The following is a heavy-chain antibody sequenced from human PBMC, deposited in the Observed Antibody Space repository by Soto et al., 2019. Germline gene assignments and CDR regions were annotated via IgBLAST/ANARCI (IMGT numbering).Heavy chain of an antibody. CDR2: ISGSGGST. CDR3: ASSNSGSYSSFDY. V-gene: IGHV3-23*01. Sequence: PGGSLRLSCAASGFTFSSYAMSWVRQALGKGLEWVSAISGSGGSTYYADSVKGRFTISRDNSKNTLYLQMNSLRAEDTAVYYCASSNSGSYSSFDYWGQGTLVTVSS. D-gene: IGHD1-26*01. CDR1: GFTFSSYA. J-gene: IGHJ4*02.